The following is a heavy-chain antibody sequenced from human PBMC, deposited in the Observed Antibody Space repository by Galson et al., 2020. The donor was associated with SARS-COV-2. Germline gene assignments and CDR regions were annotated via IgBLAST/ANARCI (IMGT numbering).Heavy chain of an antibody. V-gene: IGHV3-30*04. CDR1: GFTFSSYA. J-gene: IGHJ4*02. CDR3: ARALGLVIIPIDY. D-gene: IGHD3-3*01. Sequence: GESLKISCAASGFTFSSYAMHWVRQASGKGLEWVAVISYDGSNKYYADSVKGRFTISRDNSKNTLYLQMNSLRVEDTAVYYCARALGLVIIPIDYWGQGTLDTVSS. CDR2: ISYDGSNK.